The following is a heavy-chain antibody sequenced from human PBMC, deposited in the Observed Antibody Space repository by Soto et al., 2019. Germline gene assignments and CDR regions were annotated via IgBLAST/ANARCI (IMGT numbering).Heavy chain of an antibody. Sequence: EVQLVESGGGLVQPGGSLRLSCAASGFIFRDYWMTWVRQVPGKGLEWVANINQDGREKCYMDSVKGRFTIPRDNAKNSLDLQMNSLRADDTAVYYCARDPWDYWGQGTLVTVSS. V-gene: IGHV3-7*01. J-gene: IGHJ4*02. CDR2: INQDGREK. CDR3: ARDPWDY. CDR1: GFIFRDYW.